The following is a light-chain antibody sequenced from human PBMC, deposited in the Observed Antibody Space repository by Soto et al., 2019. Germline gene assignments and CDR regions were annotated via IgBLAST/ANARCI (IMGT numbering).Light chain of an antibody. CDR2: LGS. V-gene: IGKV2-28*01. Sequence: IALTQSPLSLAVTPGEPASISCRSSQTLLHGNGYNYLDWYLQKPGQSPQLLIYLGSNRASGVPDRFSGSGSGTDFTLKISRVEAEDVGIFYCMQGLRPMYTFGQGTKLEIK. CDR3: MQGLRPMYT. J-gene: IGKJ2*01. CDR1: QTLLHGNGYNY.